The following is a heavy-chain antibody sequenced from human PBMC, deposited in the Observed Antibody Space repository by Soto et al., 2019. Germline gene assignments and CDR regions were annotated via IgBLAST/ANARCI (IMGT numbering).Heavy chain of an antibody. J-gene: IGHJ6*03. CDR3: AKDEILPPCHIGESGWFQYYYYYCMGV. Sequence: GGSLRLSGVASEFPFSSYAMSWIRQAPRKGLEWISAISGSGGRTYYADSVQGRFTMSRDNSKNTLYLQMNSLRAEGTAVYYCAKDEILPPCHIGESGWFQYYYYYCMGVWGKGTTVTVSS. D-gene: IGHD6-19*01. V-gene: IGHV3-23*01. CDR2: ISGSGGRT. CDR1: EFPFSSYA.